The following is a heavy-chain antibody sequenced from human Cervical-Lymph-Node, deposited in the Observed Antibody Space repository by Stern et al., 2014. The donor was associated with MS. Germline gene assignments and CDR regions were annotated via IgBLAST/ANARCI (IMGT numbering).Heavy chain of an antibody. V-gene: IGHV3-33*01. J-gene: IGHJ1*01. CDR3: AREGGNTAEYFQH. D-gene: IGHD4-23*01. CDR1: GFTFSSSG. CDR2: IWAGGSKR. Sequence: VQLEESGGGVVQPGRSLRLSCAASGFTFSSSGMHWVRPAPGKGLEWLAIIWAGGSKRYYAGSVKGRFTISRANSKDQLYLQMNSLRAEDTAVYYCAREGGNTAEYFQHWGQGTLVTVSS.